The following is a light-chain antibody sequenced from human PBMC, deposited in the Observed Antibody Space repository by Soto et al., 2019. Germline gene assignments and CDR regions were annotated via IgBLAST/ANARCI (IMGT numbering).Light chain of an antibody. CDR3: CSYAGTSTFV. CDR1: SSDVGSYNL. J-gene: IGLJ2*01. CDR2: EGT. Sequence: QSALTQTASVSGSPGQSITISCTGSSSDVGSYNLVSWYQQYPGKAPKLMIYEGTKRPSGVSHRFSGSQSGNTASLTISGLQAEDEANYYCCSYAGTSTFVFGGGTKLTVL. V-gene: IGLV2-23*03.